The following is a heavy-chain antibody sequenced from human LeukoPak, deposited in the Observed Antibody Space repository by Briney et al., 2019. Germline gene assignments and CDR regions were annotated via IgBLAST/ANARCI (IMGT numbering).Heavy chain of an antibody. CDR1: GGSISSGSYY. V-gene: IGHV4-61*02. Sequence: PSETLSLTCTVSGGSISSGSYYWSWIRQSAGKGLEWIGRIYSSGSTNYNPSLKSRVTVSIDTSKNQFSLKLSSVTAADTAVYYCARARDSGRHYYNYYMDVWGKGTTVTVSS. J-gene: IGHJ6*03. CDR3: ARARDSGRHYYNYYMDV. D-gene: IGHD1-26*01. CDR2: IYSSGST.